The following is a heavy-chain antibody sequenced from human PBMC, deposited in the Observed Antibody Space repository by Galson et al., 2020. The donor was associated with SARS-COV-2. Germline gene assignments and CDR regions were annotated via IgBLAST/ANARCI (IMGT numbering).Heavy chain of an antibody. CDR2: INHSGTT. CDR1: GGSFSGHY. CDR3: ARAVGGSYIPPFDY. Sequence: SETLSLTCAVYGGSFSGHYWSWIRQPPGKGLEWIGEINHSGTTNFNSSLKSRVTMSVDTSKNQFSLKVTSVTASDTAVYYCARAVGGSYIPPFDYWGQGTLVTVSS. V-gene: IGHV4-34*01. J-gene: IGHJ4*02. D-gene: IGHD1-26*01.